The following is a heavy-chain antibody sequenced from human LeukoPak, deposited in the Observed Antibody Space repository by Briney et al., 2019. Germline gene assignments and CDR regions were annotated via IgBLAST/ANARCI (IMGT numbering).Heavy chain of an antibody. J-gene: IGHJ4*02. D-gene: IGHD3-22*01. CDR1: GFTFSTSD. CDR3: AKDALLQYDSTGSFDY. CDR2: SSGSGRDA. V-gene: IGHV3-23*01. Sequence: GGSLRLSCAASGFTFSTSDMSWVRQAPGKGLEWVSASSGSGRDAYYADSVKGRSTISRDNSKNTVYLQMNSLRAEDTAVYYCAKDALLQYDSTGSFDYWGQGTLVTVSS.